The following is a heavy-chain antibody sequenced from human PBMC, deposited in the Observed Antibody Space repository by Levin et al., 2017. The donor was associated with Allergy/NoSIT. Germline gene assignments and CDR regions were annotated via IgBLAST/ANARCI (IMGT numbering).Heavy chain of an antibody. CDR1: GYTLTELS. V-gene: IGHV1-24*01. CDR3: ATPSGLRYFASSLKGNYYYAVDV. D-gene: IGHD3-9*01. J-gene: IGHJ6*02. Sequence: ASVKVSCKVSGYTLTELSMHWVRLTPGKGLEWMGGFDPEYGKTIYAQKFQGRVTMTEDTSSDTAYMELSSLRSEDTAVYYCATPSGLRYFASSLKGNYYYAVDVWGQGTTVTVSS. CDR2: FDPEYGKT.